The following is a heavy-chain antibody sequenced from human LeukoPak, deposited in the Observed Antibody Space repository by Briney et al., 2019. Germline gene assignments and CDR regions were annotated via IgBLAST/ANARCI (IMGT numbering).Heavy chain of an antibody. Sequence: PSETLSLTCTVSGYSISSGYYWGWIRPPPGKGLEWIGSIYHSGSTYYNPSLKSQVTISVDTSKNQFSLKLSSVTAADTAVYYCATRANIVVVVAATEGAFDIWGQGTMVTVSS. CDR1: GYSISSGYY. J-gene: IGHJ3*02. V-gene: IGHV4-38-2*02. CDR3: ATRANIVVVVAATEGAFDI. CDR2: IYHSGST. D-gene: IGHD2-15*01.